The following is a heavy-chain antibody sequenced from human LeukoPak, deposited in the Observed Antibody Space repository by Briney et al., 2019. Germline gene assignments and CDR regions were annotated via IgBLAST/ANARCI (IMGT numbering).Heavy chain of an antibody. CDR3: AKATGGWPRYFDY. Sequence: GGSLRLSCAASGFTFSRYEMNWVRQAPGKGLEWVAFTSHDGGSTYYADFVEGRFTISRDIYKSTVYLQMNSLRAEDTAVYYCAKATGGWPRYFDYWGQGTLVTVSS. J-gene: IGHJ4*02. CDR2: TSHDGGST. V-gene: IGHV3-30*04. D-gene: IGHD6-19*01. CDR1: GFTFSRYE.